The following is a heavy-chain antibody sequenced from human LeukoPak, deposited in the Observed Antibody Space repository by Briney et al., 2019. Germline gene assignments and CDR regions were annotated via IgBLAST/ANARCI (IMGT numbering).Heavy chain of an antibody. V-gene: IGHV1-18*01. D-gene: IGHD2-21*02. CDR1: GYTFTSYG. CDR2: ISAYNGNT. CDR3: AAGVVVTAKGDDAFDI. Sequence: ASVKVSCKASGYTFTSYGISWVRQAPGQGLEWMGWISAYNGNTNYAQKLQGRVTMTTDTSTSTAYMELRSLRSDDTAVYYCAAGVVVTAKGDDAFDIWGQGTMVTVSS. J-gene: IGHJ3*02.